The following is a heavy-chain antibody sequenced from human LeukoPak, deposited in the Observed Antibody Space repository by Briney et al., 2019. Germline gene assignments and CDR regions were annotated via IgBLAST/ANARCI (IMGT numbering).Heavy chain of an antibody. CDR1: GGSISSSSYY. Sequence: PETLSLTCTVSGGSISSSSYYWGWIRQPPGKGLEWIGSIYYSGSTYYNPSLKSRVTISVDTSKNQFSLKLSSVTAADAAVYYCARQRQAIYYYYYMDVWGKGTTVTVSS. J-gene: IGHJ6*03. V-gene: IGHV4-39*01. CDR2: IYYSGST. CDR3: ARQRQAIYYYYYMDV.